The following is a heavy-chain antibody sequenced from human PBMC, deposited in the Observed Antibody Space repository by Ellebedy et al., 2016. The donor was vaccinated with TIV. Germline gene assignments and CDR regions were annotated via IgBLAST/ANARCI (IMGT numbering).Heavy chain of an antibody. CDR2: ISSSGSTI. J-gene: IGHJ4*02. V-gene: IGHV3-48*04. Sequence: GGSLRLSCAASGFTFSSYSMNWVRQAPGKGLEWVSYISSSGSTIYYADSVKGRFTISRDNAENSLYLQMNSLRAEDTAVYYCASWWDPPDYWGQGTLVTVSS. CDR1: GFTFSSYS. D-gene: IGHD2-8*02. CDR3: ASWWDPPDY.